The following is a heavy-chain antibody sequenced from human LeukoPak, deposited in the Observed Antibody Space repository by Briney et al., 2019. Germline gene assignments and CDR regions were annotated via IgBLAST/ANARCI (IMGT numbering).Heavy chain of an antibody. CDR2: ISGSGGST. V-gene: IGHV3-23*01. Sequence: GGSLRLSCAASGFTFSSYAMSWVRQAPGKGLEWVSAISGSGGSTYYADSVKGRFTISRDNSKNTLYLQMNSLRAEDTAVYYCARVNGYGDYVDYWGQGTLVTVSS. D-gene: IGHD4-17*01. J-gene: IGHJ4*02. CDR3: ARVNGYGDYVDY. CDR1: GFTFSSYA.